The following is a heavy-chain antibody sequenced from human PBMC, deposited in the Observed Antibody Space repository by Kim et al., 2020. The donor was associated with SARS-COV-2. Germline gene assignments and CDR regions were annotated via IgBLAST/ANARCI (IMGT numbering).Heavy chain of an antibody. CDR2: IFYSGST. J-gene: IGHJ3*01. CDR3: AREDIYYYDTPDCGPFT. Sequence: SETLSLTCTVSGGSFNSSSYYWVWIRQPPGKGLEWIGSIFYSGSTYYNPSLKSRGTISVDPSKSQFSLNLSSVTAADTAVYYCAREDIYYYDTPDCGPFTWGQGAMVTVS. D-gene: IGHD3-22*01. V-gene: IGHV4-39*01. CDR1: GGSFNSSSYY.